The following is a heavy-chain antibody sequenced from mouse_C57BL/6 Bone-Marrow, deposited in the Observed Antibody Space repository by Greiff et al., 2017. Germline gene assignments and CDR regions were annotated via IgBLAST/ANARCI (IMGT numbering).Heavy chain of an antibody. CDR1: GYTFTSYG. CDR2: IYPRSGNT. CDR3: ARERSTTALFDY. D-gene: IGHD1-2*01. Sequence: VQLQESGAELARPGASVKLSCKASGYTFTSYGISWVKQRTGQGLEWIGEIYPRSGNTYYNEKFKGKATLTADKSSSTVYMELRSLTSEDSAVYVCARERSTTALFDYWGQGTTLTVSS. J-gene: IGHJ2*01. V-gene: IGHV1-81*01.